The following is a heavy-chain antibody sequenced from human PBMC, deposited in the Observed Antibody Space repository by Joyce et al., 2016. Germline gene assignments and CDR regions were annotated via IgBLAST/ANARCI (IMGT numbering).Heavy chain of an antibody. D-gene: IGHD2-8*01. J-gene: IGHJ4*02. CDR2: LSSSRSYI. Sequence: EVQLVESGGGLVKPGGSLRLSCAASGFMFSSYSMSCVRQAQGKGLEWVSSLSSSRSYIKYTDSVKGRFTISRDNAKNSLYLKMNSLRVEDTAVYYCARSSYTNGIFDYWGQGTLVTVSS. V-gene: IGHV3-21*01. CDR1: GFMFSSYS. CDR3: ARSSYTNGIFDY.